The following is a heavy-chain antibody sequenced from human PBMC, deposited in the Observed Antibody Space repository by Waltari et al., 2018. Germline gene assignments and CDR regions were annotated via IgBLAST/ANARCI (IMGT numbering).Heavy chain of an antibody. D-gene: IGHD6-25*01. V-gene: IGHV4-39*07. Sequence: QLQLQESGPGLVKPSETLSLTCTVSGGSISSSSYYLGWIRQPPGKGLEWIGSIYYSGSTYYNPSLKSRVTISVDTSKNQFSLKLSSVTAADTAVYYCARQPKRGMDVWGQGTTVTVSS. CDR1: GGSISSSSYY. CDR2: IYYSGST. CDR3: ARQPKRGMDV. J-gene: IGHJ6*02.